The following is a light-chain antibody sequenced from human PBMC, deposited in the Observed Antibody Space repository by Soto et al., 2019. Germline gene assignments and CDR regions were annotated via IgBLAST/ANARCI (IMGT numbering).Light chain of an antibody. J-gene: IGKJ2*01. CDR1: QRISTW. CDR2: DAS. V-gene: IGKV1-5*01. Sequence: DIPMTQSPSTLSASVGDRVTITCRASQRISTWLAWYQQKPGKAPKLLIYDASSLESRVPSRFSGSGSGTEFTLTISGLRPDDFATYYCQQYNPYSYTFGQWTKLEIK. CDR3: QQYNPYSYT.